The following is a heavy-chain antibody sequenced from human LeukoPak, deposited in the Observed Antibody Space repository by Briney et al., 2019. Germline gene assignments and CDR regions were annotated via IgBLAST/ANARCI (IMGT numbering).Heavy chain of an antibody. CDR1: EFTFSSYS. Sequence: GGSLRLSCAGSEFTFSSYSMHWVRQAPGKGLEWVSSIDGSSSDIYYADSVKGRFTISRDNSKNSLYLQMKSLRAEDTALYYCAWRGYSDYSGFDYWGQGTLVTVSS. J-gene: IGHJ4*02. CDR3: AWRGYSDYSGFDY. V-gene: IGHV3-21*01. D-gene: IGHD1-26*01. CDR2: IDGSSSDI.